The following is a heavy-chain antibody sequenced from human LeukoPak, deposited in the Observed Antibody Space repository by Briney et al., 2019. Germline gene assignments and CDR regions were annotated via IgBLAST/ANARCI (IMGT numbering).Heavy chain of an antibody. Sequence: SETLSLTCTVSGDSISSGYYWGWVRQPPGKGPEWIGCIYHSGYTYYSPSLESRVVISVDMSKNQFSLNLNSVTAADTAVYYCARAQWEQPFDYWGQGTQVTVSS. CDR1: GDSISSGYY. D-gene: IGHD1-26*01. J-gene: IGHJ4*02. V-gene: IGHV4-38-2*02. CDR2: IYHSGYT. CDR3: ARAQWEQPFDY.